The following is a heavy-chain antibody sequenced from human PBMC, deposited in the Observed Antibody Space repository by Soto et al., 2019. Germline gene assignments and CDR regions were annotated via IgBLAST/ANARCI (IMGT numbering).Heavy chain of an antibody. J-gene: IGHJ4*02. CDR2: TGATGRTT. CDR3: ATVHNTSRSFDY. Sequence: PGGSLRLSCAASGLTVNVYAMTWVRQSPGKGLEWVSTTGATGRTTYSPDAVKGRFTVSRDNSKNTLDLQMSNLRAEDTAVYYCATVHNTSRSFDYWGQGTLVTVSS. CDR1: GLTVNVYA. V-gene: IGHV3-23*01. D-gene: IGHD1-20*01.